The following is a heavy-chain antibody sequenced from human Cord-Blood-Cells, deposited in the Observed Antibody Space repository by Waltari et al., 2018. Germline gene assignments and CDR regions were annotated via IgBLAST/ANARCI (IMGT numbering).Heavy chain of an antibody. CDR3: ACGQLANDAFDI. J-gene: IGHJ3*02. Sequence: QVQLQESGPGLVKPSETLSLTCTVSGGSVSSGSYYWSWIRQPPGKGLEWIGYIYYSGSTNYTPSLKSRVTISVDTSKNQFSLKLSSVTAADTAVYYCACGQLANDAFDIWGQGTMVTVSS. D-gene: IGHD6-6*01. CDR2: IYYSGST. V-gene: IGHV4-61*01. CDR1: GGSVSSGSYY.